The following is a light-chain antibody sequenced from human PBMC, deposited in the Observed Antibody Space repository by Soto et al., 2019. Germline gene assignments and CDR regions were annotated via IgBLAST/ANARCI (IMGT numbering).Light chain of an antibody. Sequence: DIQMTQSPSSLSASVGDRVTITCRASQSISSYLNWYQQKPGKAPKLLIYAASSLQSGVPSRFSVSGSGTEFTLTISSLQPEDFATYYSQQSYSTPYTFGQGTKLEIK. CDR1: QSISSY. CDR3: QQSYSTPYT. V-gene: IGKV1-39*01. J-gene: IGKJ2*01. CDR2: AAS.